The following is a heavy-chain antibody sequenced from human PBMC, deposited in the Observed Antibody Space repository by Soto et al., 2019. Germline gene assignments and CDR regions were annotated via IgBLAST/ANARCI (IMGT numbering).Heavy chain of an antibody. V-gene: IGHV1-69*18. CDR3: AKDGSWDGGRGVT. CDR2: IIPVFRTS. CDR1: GDTFSRYA. Sequence: QVQLVQSGAELKKPGSSVKVSCSASGDTFSRYAFTWVRQAPGQVLEWMGNIIPVFRTSNYSQGFQGRLTISADESTNTNYVELTSLRSEDTAVYFCAKDGSWDGGRGVTWGQGTLVVVSS. D-gene: IGHD1-26*01. J-gene: IGHJ4*02.